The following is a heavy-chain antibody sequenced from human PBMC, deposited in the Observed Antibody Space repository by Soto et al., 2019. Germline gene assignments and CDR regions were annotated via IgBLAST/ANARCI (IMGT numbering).Heavy chain of an antibody. Sequence: GGSLRLSCAASGFIFSNYGMHWVRQAPGKGLGWVAGISYDGDNKYYADSVKGRFTISRDNSKNTLSLQMNSLRDEDTAVYYCAKDIALVRGVIIDMDVWGQGTTVPVSS. D-gene: IGHD3-10*01. CDR1: GFIFSNYG. V-gene: IGHV3-30*18. CDR2: ISYDGDNK. J-gene: IGHJ6*02. CDR3: AKDIALVRGVIIDMDV.